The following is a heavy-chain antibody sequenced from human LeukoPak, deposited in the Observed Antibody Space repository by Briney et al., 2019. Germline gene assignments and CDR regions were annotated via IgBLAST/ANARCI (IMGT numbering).Heavy chain of an antibody. CDR2: INSDGSST. D-gene: IGHD3-22*01. CDR1: RFTFSTYW. Sequence: GGSLRLSCAASRFTFSTYWMHWVRQAPGKGLVWVSRINSDGSSTGYADSVKGRFTISRDNAKNSLYLQMNSLRAEDTAVYYCARDSVSSGPPYYYMDVWGKGTTVTVSS. V-gene: IGHV3-74*01. J-gene: IGHJ6*03. CDR3: ARDSVSSGPPYYYMDV.